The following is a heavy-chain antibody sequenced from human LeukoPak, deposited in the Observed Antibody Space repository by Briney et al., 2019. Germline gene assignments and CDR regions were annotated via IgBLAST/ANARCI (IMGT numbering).Heavy chain of an antibody. J-gene: IGHJ4*02. Sequence: GGSLRLSCAASGFTFSSYAMSWVRQAPGKGLVWVSRIASDGSSTTYADSVKGRFSISRDNPKNTLYLQMNSLRVEDTAVYYCARGRPHGNDYWGQGTLVTVSS. CDR3: ARGRPHGNDY. CDR1: GFTFSSYA. V-gene: IGHV3-74*01. D-gene: IGHD4-23*01. CDR2: IASDGSST.